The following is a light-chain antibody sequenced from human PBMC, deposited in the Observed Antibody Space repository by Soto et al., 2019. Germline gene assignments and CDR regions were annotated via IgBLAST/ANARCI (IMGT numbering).Light chain of an antibody. Sequence: MTHSPATLSLSPVERGTLSGRSSQSVSNNYLAWYQQKPGQAPRLLIYAASSRATGSPDRFSGGGSGTDFTLTISRLEPEDFAVYYCQQYGYSPITFGQGTQLEIK. CDR1: QSVSNNY. CDR3: QQYGYSPIT. J-gene: IGKJ5*01. CDR2: AAS. V-gene: IGKV3-20*01.